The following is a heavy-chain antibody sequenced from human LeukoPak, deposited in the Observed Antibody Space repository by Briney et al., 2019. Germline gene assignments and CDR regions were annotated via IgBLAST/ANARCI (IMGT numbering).Heavy chain of an antibody. D-gene: IGHD3-22*01. CDR3: ARDPPDYYDSSVVC. V-gene: IGHV4-4*02. Sequence: SETLSLTCAVSGGSISSSNWWSWVRQPPGKGLEWIGEIYHSGSTNYNPSLKSRVTISVDKPKNQFSLKLSSVTAADTAVYYCARDPPDYYDSSVVCWGQGTLVTVSS. CDR1: GGSISSSNW. J-gene: IGHJ4*02. CDR2: IYHSGST.